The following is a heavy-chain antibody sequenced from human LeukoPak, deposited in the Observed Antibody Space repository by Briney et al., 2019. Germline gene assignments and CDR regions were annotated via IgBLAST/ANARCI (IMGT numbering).Heavy chain of an antibody. Sequence: GGSLRLSCAASGLTFSNAWMSWVRQAPGKGLEYVSAISSNGGSTYYADSVKGRFTISRDNSKNTLYLQMSSLRAEDTAVYYCVKGPKGHPRYGMDVWGQGTTVTVSS. J-gene: IGHJ6*02. CDR2: ISSNGGST. V-gene: IGHV3-64D*09. CDR3: VKGPKGHPRYGMDV. CDR1: GLTFSNAW.